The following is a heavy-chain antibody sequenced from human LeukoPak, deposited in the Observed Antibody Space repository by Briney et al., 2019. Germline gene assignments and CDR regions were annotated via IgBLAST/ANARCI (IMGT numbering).Heavy chain of an antibody. Sequence: GGSLRLSCAASGFTLSSYSMNWVRQAPGKGLEWVSSISGSSSYIYYADSVKGRFTISRDNAKNSLYLQMNSLRAEDTAVYYCARGRGQLLSQIYFDYWGQGTLVTVSS. CDR1: GFTLSSYS. D-gene: IGHD2-2*01. CDR2: ISGSSSYI. CDR3: ARGRGQLLSQIYFDY. J-gene: IGHJ4*02. V-gene: IGHV3-21*01.